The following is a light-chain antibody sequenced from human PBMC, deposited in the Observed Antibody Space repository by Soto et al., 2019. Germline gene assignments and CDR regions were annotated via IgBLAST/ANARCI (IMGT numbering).Light chain of an antibody. J-gene: IGKJ3*01. CDR3: QQYGNSPFT. CDR1: QSVSSSS. Sequence: EIVLTQSPGTLSLSPGERATLSCRASQSVSSSSLAWYQHKPGQAPRLLIYGTSSRATAIPDRFSGSGSGTDFTLTISRLEPEDFAVYYCQQYGNSPFTFGPGTKVDIK. CDR2: GTS. V-gene: IGKV3-20*01.